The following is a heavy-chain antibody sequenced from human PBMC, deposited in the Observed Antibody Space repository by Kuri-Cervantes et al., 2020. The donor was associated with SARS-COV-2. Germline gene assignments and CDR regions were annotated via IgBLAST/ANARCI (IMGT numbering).Heavy chain of an antibody. V-gene: IGHV1-2*02. CDR1: GYTFTGYY. D-gene: IGHD2-2*02. CDR2: INPNSGGT. Sequence: ASVKVSCKASGYTFTGYYMHWVRQAPGQGLEWMGWINPNSGGTNYAQKFQGRVTMTRDTSISTAYMELSRLRSDDTAVYYCARVGIVVVPAAIPSGAFGIWGQGTMVTVSS. CDR3: ARVGIVVVPAAIPSGAFGI. J-gene: IGHJ3*02.